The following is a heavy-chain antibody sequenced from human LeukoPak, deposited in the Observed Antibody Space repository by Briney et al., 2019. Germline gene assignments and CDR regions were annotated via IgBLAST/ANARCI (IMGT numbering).Heavy chain of an antibody. J-gene: IGHJ4*02. V-gene: IGHV1-18*01. Sequence: ASVKVSCKASGYTFTSYGISWVRQAPGQGLEWMGWISAYNGNTNYAQKLQGRVTMTTDTSTSTAYMELRSLRSDDTAVYYCARGGPYYYDSSGYYTPDYWGQGTLITVSS. D-gene: IGHD3-22*01. CDR1: GYTFTSYG. CDR3: ARGGPYYYDSSGYYTPDY. CDR2: ISAYNGNT.